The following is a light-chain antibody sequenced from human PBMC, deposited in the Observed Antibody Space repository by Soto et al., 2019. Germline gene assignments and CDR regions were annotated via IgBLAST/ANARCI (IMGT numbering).Light chain of an antibody. V-gene: IGLV1-44*01. Sequence: QSVLTQPPSASGTPGQRVTISCSGSSSNIGSNYVYWYQQLPGTAPKLLIYSNYQRPSGVPDRFSGSKSGTSASLAISGLQSEDEADYYCAAWDDSLNGWVFGGGTKLTVL. J-gene: IGLJ3*02. CDR2: SNY. CDR3: AAWDDSLNGWV. CDR1: SSNIGSNY.